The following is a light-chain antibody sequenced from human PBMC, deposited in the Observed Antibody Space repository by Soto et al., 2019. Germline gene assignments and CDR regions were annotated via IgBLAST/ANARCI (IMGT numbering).Light chain of an antibody. CDR3: QQSFGFPYT. CDR2: ASS. Sequence: DIQMTQSPSSLSASVGDRVIIACRASQSISNSLNWYQQKPGKAPKLVIYASSTLQGGVPSRFSGSASGTDFTLTIDSLQPEDFAIYYCQQSFGFPYTFGQGTKLEIK. CDR1: QSISNS. J-gene: IGKJ2*01. V-gene: IGKV1-39*01.